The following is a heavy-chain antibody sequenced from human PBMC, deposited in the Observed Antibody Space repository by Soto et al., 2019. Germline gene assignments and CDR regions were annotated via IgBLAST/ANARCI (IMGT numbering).Heavy chain of an antibody. CDR2: IYYSGST. V-gene: IGHV4-59*01. CDR1: GGSISSYY. D-gene: IGHD3-22*01. Sequence: SETLSLTCTVSGGSISSYYWSWIRQPPGKGLEWIGYIYYSGSTNYNPSLKSRVTISVDTSKNQFSLKLSSVTAADTAVYYCARDQSSGYYYGLGWFDYWGRGTLITVSS. CDR3: ARDQSSGYYYGLGWFDY. J-gene: IGHJ4*02.